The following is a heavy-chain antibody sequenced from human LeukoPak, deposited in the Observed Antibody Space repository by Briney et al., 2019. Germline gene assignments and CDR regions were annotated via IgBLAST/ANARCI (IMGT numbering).Heavy chain of an antibody. CDR2: INHSGST. V-gene: IGHV4-34*01. J-gene: IGHJ4*02. CDR1: GGSFSGYY. D-gene: IGHD3-22*01. CDR3: ARDRTFTMIVVRF. Sequence: SETLSLTCAVYGGSFSGYYWSWIRQPPGKGLEWIGEINHSGSTNYNPSLKSRVTISVDTSKNRFSLKLSSATAADTAVYYCARDRTFTMIVVRFWGQGTLVTVSS.